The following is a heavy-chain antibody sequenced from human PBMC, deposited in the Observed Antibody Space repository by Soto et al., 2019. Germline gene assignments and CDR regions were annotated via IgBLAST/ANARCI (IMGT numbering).Heavy chain of an antibody. J-gene: IGHJ4*02. CDR2: LNPTAGRT. D-gene: IGHD2-21*02. CDR1: GYAFSTYL. V-gene: IGHV1-46*01. Sequence: QVQLVQSAAEVRRPGASVKVSCRTSGYAFSTYLMHWVRQAPGQGLEWMGILNPTAGRTSYSQKFQGRVTMTSDASTSTAYMELTGLRSDDTAVYYCARALRGGFTVVTPAYWGQGTLVTVSS. CDR3: ARALRGGFTVVTPAY.